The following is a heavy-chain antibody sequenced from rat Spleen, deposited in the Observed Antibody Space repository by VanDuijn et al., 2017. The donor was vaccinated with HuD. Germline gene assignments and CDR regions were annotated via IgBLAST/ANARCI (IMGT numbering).Heavy chain of an antibody. J-gene: IGHJ2*01. CDR2: INTGGGNT. CDR1: GFTFSDYY. V-gene: IGHV5-25*01. Sequence: EVQLVESDGGLVQPGRSQKLSCAASGFTFSDYYMAWVRQPPTKGLEWVATINTGGGNTYYRDSVKGRFTISRDNAKSILYLQMDSLRSEDTATYYCAREFDYFDYWGQGVMVTVSS. CDR3: AREFDYFDY.